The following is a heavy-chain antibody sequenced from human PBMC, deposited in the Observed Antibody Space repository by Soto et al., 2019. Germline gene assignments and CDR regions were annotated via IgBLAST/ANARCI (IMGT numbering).Heavy chain of an antibody. V-gene: IGHV3-73*01. D-gene: IGHD1-26*01. CDR2: IRSKANSYAT. CDR1: GFTFSGSA. J-gene: IGHJ6*02. Sequence: LRLSCAASGFTFSGSAMHWVRQASGKGLEWVGRIRSKANSYATAYAASVKGRFTISRDDSKNTAYLQMNSLKTEDTAVYYCTRHREHYYYYYGMDVWGQGTTVTSP. CDR3: TRHREHYYYYYGMDV.